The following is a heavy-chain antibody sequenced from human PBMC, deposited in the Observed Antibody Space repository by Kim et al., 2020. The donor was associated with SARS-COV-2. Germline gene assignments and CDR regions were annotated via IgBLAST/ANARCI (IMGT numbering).Heavy chain of an antibody. Sequence: SETLSLTCTVSGGSISSYYWSWIRQPPGKGLEWIGYIYYSGSTNYNPSLKSRVTISVDTSKNQFSLKLSSVTAADTAVYYCAGHYYGSGSPYYYYYYGMDVWGQGTTVTVSS. D-gene: IGHD3-10*01. J-gene: IGHJ6*02. CDR2: IYYSGST. CDR3: AGHYYGSGSPYYYYYYGMDV. V-gene: IGHV4-59*01. CDR1: GGSISSYY.